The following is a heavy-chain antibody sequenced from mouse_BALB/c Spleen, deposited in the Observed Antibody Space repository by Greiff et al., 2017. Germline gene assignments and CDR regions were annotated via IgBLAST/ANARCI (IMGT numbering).Heavy chain of an antibody. CDR1: GYTFTSYT. D-gene: IGHD1-2*01. V-gene: IGHV1-4*01. Sequence: QVQLKESGAELARPGASVKMSCKASGYTFTSYTMHWVKQRPGQGLEWIGYINPSSGYTNYNQKFKDKATLTADKSSSTAYMQLSSLTSEDSAVYYCARRLYYGYDYWGQGTTLTVSS. CDR3: ARRLYYGYDY. CDR2: INPSSGYT. J-gene: IGHJ2*01.